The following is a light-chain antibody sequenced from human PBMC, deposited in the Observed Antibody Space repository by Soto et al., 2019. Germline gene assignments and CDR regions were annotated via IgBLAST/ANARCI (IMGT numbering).Light chain of an antibody. CDR3: QQYDSVFT. Sequence: DIKMSLSLSSLSAYVGDRVTITCQASQGISNYLNWYQQKPGKAPKLLIYGASNLETGVPSRFSGSGSGTDFTFTISSLQAEDIATYICQQYDSVFTFGQGRLPEIK. CDR1: QGISNY. J-gene: IGKJ5*01. CDR2: GAS. V-gene: IGKV1-33*01.